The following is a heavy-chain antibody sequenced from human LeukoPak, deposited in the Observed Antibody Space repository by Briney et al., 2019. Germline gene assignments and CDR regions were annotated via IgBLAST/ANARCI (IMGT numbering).Heavy chain of an antibody. CDR2: IYYSGST. CDR1: GGSISSGDYY. CDR3: ARVGWAIFGVVIDQYFQH. Sequence: SEILSLTCTVSGGSISSGDYYWSWIRQPPGKGLEWIGYIYYSGSTYYNPSLKSRVTISVDTSKNQFSLKLSSVTAADTAVYYCARVGWAIFGVVIDQYFQHWGQGTLVTVSS. J-gene: IGHJ1*01. V-gene: IGHV4-30-4*08. D-gene: IGHD3-3*01.